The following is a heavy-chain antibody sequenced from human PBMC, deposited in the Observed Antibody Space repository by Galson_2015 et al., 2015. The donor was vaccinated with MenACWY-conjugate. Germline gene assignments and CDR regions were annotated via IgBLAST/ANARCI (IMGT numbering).Heavy chain of an antibody. Sequence: SLRLSCAASGFSFSTYTMNWVRQAPGKGLEWVSFISSGSNSIYYADSVKGRFTISRDNAKNSLYLQMDSLRDEDTAVYYCARAGGIDYCGQGTLVTVSS. D-gene: IGHD3-16*01. V-gene: IGHV3-48*02. CDR3: ARAGGIDY. CDR2: ISSGSNSI. J-gene: IGHJ4*02. CDR1: GFSFSTYT.